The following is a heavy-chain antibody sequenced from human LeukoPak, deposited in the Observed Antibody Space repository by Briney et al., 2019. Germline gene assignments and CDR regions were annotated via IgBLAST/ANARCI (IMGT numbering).Heavy chain of an antibody. D-gene: IGHD3-22*01. V-gene: IGHV4-34*01. CDR1: GGSLSGYY. Sequence: SETLSLTCAVYGGSLSGYYWNWICQPPGKGLEWIGEINDSGGTKYNPSFNSRVTISVDMSKNQFSLRLSSVTAADTAVYYCARHRITMIVVVIRDQYFDYWGQGTLVTVSS. CDR2: INDSGGT. CDR3: ARHRITMIVVVIRDQYFDY. J-gene: IGHJ4*02.